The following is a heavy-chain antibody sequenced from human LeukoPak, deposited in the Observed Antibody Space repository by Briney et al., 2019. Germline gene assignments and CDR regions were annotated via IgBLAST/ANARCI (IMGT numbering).Heavy chain of an antibody. CDR3: ARDPYSGNYGAYYYYYMDV. V-gene: IGHV3-21*01. CDR1: GFTFDDYA. Sequence: GGSLRLSCAVSGFTFDDYAMHWVRQAPGQGLEWVSSITSGSSYIYYADSVKGRFTISRDNAKTSLYLQMDSLRAEDTAVYYCARDPYSGNYGAYYYYYMDVWGKGTTVTISS. CDR2: ITSGSSYI. J-gene: IGHJ6*03. D-gene: IGHD1-26*01.